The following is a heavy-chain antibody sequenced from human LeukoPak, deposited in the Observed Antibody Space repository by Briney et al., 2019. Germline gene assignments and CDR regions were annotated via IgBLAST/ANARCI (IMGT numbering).Heavy chain of an antibody. Sequence: PSETLSLTCTVSGGSISSGGYYWSWIRQHPGKGLEWIGYIYYSGSTNYNPSLKSRVTISVDTSKNQFSLKLSSVTAADTAVYYCANLFLGYCSGGSCSDYWGQGTLVTVSS. CDR3: ANLFLGYCSGGSCSDY. CDR2: IYYSGST. D-gene: IGHD2-15*01. J-gene: IGHJ4*02. V-gene: IGHV4-61*08. CDR1: GGSISSGGYY.